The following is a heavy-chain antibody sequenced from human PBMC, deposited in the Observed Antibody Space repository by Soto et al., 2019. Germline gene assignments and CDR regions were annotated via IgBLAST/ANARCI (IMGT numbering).Heavy chain of an antibody. J-gene: IGHJ4*02. V-gene: IGHV4-31*03. D-gene: IGHD4-4*01. Sequence: SETLSLTCTVSGGSISRSGYFWSWIRQHPGKGLEWIGYIYDSGSNYYNLSLKSRVSLSVDTSKNQFSLNLTSVTAADTAMYYCARSYRSDFDFWGQGTLVTVSS. CDR2: IYDSGSN. CDR1: GGSISRSGYF. CDR3: ARSYRSDFDF.